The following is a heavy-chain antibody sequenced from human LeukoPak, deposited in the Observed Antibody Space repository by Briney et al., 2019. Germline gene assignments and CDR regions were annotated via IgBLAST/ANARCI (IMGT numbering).Heavy chain of an antibody. D-gene: IGHD1-14*01. CDR1: GLSFSSFA. V-gene: IGHV3-23*01. CDR2: IRGNGDT. J-gene: IGHJ4*02. Sequence: PGGSLRLSCAASGLSFSSFAMSWVRQGPARGLEWVSSIRGNGDTFYADSVKGRFTLSSDISRNTVYFQLNNLRVEDTAIYYCARASWVSTTDAVRWGQGTLVTVSS. CDR3: ARASWVSTTDAVR.